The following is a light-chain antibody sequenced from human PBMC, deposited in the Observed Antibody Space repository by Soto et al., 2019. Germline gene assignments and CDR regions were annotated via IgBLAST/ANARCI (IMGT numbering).Light chain of an antibody. CDR3: QHYESYPYT. Sequence: EIVLTQSPGTLSLSPGERATLSCRASQRIGSSYLGWYQQKPGQAPRLLIYAASSRATGIPDRFSGSGSGTDFTLTITRLEPEDFAVYYCQHYESYPYTFGQGTKLEIK. V-gene: IGKV3-20*01. CDR1: QRIGSSY. CDR2: AAS. J-gene: IGKJ2*01.